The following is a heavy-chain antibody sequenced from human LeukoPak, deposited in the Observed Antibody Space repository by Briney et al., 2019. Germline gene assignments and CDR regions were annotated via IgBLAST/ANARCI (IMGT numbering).Heavy chain of an antibody. CDR2: IYYSGST. CDR3: ALRFFDFDY. Sequence: SETLSLTCTVSGGSISSSSYYWGWIRQPPGKGLECIGSIYYSGSTYYNPSLKSRVTISVDTSKRQFSLKLSSVTAADTAVYYCALRFFDFDYWGQGTLVTVSS. CDR1: GGSISSSSYY. V-gene: IGHV4-39*01. J-gene: IGHJ4*02. D-gene: IGHD3-3*01.